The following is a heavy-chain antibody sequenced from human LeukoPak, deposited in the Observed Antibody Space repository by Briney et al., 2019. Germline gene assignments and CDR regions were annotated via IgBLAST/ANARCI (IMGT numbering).Heavy chain of an antibody. J-gene: IGHJ2*01. Sequence: PSETLSLTCTVSGGSISSYYWSWIRQPPGKGLEWIRYIYYSGSTNYNPSLKSRVTISVDTSKNQFSLKLSSVTAADTAVYYCARVGYCTNGVCYSYDWYFDLWGRGTLVTVSS. V-gene: IGHV4-59*01. CDR2: IYYSGST. CDR1: GGSISSYY. D-gene: IGHD2-8*01. CDR3: ARVGYCTNGVCYSYDWYFDL.